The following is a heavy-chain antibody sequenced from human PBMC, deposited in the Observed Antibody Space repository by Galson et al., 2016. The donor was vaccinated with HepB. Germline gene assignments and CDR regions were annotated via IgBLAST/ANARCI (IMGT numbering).Heavy chain of an antibody. CDR3: ATGETVTGSKYYYYGMDV. Sequence: SLRLSCAASGFTFSSYGMHWVRQAPGKGLEWVAVIPHDGSDKYYADSVKGRLTISRDNSKNTLYLQMNSLRTEDTAVYYCATGETVTGSKYYYYGMDVWGQGTTVTVSS. V-gene: IGHV3-30*03. D-gene: IGHD4-17*01. CDR2: IPHDGSDK. CDR1: GFTFSSYG. J-gene: IGHJ6*02.